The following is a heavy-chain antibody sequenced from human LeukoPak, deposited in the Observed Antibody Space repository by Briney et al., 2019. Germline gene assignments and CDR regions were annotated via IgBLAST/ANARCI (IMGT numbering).Heavy chain of an antibody. J-gene: IGHJ3*02. CDR3: AKTRSGTYYGDSFDI. CDR2: IYYSGRV. CDR1: GDSITRSDW. D-gene: IGHD1-26*01. Sequence: SDTLSLTCAVSGDSITRSDWWAWIRQPPGKALEWLGNIYYSGRVYHNPSLQTRVTMSVDSSKNQFSLRLGSVTAVDTAVYFCAKTRSGTYYGDSFDIWGQGILVTVSS. V-gene: IGHV4-28*05.